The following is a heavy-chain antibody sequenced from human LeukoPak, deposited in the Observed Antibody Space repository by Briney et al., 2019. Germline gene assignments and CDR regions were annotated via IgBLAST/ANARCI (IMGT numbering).Heavy chain of an antibody. CDR1: GYTFTTYG. CDR2: ISAYNGKT. J-gene: IGHJ3*02. D-gene: IGHD2-2*02. Sequence: GASVKVSCKASGYTFTTYGISWVRQAPGQGLEWMGWISAYNGKTNYAQNLQGRVTMTTDTSTSTAYMELRSLRSDDTAVYYCARDPVVVPAAIPPLDAFDIWGQGTVVTVSS. V-gene: IGHV1-18*01. CDR3: ARDPVVVPAAIPPLDAFDI.